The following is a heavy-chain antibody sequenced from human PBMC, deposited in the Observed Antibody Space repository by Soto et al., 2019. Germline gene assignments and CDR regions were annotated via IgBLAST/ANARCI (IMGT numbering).Heavy chain of an antibody. CDR2: IIPIFGTA. J-gene: IGHJ6*02. D-gene: IGHD6-19*01. CDR3: AKVRYSSPIGYYYGMDV. CDR1: RVAFSKFI. Sequence: QAQLEQSGGEVKKPGSSVKVSCKASRVAFSKFIVTWVRQAPGLVLEWVGGIIPIFGTANYAQKFQGRVTITADESTSTSYMEVNNLRSEDTAVYYCAKVRYSSPIGYYYGMDVWGQGTTVTVSS. V-gene: IGHV1-69*01.